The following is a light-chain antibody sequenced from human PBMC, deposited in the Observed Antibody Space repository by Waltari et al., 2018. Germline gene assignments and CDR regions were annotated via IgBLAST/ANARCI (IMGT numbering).Light chain of an antibody. CDR1: SSGFGHNYF. V-gene: IGLV2-23*01. CDR2: EGS. Sequence: QSALTQPASVSGSPGQSITISCTGTSSGFGHNYFVSWYQHHPGKAPKLIIYEGSKRPSGISNRFSGFRAGNMASLTISGLQAEDEADYYCCSYATYSPVLLGGGTKLTVL. J-gene: IGLJ2*01. CDR3: CSYATYSPVL.